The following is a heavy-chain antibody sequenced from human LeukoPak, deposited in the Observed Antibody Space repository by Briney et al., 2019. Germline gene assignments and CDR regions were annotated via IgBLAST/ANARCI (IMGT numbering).Heavy chain of an antibody. V-gene: IGHV3-21*01. CDR1: GFTFSSYS. Sequence: GGSLRLSCAASGFTFSSYSMNWVRQAPGKGLEWVSSISRSSSYIYYADSVKGRFTISRDNAKNSLFLQMNSLRAEDTAVYYCARELMGLTMIVVVNLIDYWGQGTLVTVSS. CDR2: ISRSSSYI. CDR3: ARELMGLTMIVVVNLIDY. J-gene: IGHJ4*02. D-gene: IGHD3-22*01.